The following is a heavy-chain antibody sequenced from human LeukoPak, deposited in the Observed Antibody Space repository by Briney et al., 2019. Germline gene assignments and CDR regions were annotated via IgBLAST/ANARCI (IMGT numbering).Heavy chain of an antibody. V-gene: IGHV4-39*07. D-gene: IGHD3-16*02. J-gene: IGHJ3*02. CDR3: ARDRKYDYVWGSYRTGAFDI. CDR1: GGSISSSSYY. CDR2: IYYSGST. Sequence: SETLSLTCTVSGGSISSSSYYWSWIRQPPGKGLEWIGSIYYSGSTYYNPSLKSRITISVDTSKNQFSLKLSSVTAADTAVYYCARDRKYDYVWGSYRTGAFDIWGQGTMVTVSS.